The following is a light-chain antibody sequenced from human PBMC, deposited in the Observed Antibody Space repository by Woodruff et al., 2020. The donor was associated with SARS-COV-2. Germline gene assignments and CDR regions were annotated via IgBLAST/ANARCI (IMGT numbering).Light chain of an antibody. CDR2: WAS. V-gene: IGKV4-1*01. J-gene: IGKJ1*01. Sequence: TATINCKSSQRVLYSSNNKNYLAWYQQKPGQPPKLLIYWASTRESGVPDRFSGSGSGTDFTLTISSLQAEDVAAYYCQQYYSSPLTFGQGT. CDR1: QRVLYSSNNKNY. CDR3: QQYYSSPLT.